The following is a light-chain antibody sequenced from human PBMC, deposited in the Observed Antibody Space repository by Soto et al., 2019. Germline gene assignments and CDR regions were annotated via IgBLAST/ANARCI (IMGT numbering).Light chain of an antibody. CDR3: YSYAGSSTYV. CDR2: EGS. Sequence: QPVLTQPASVSGSPGQSITISCTGTSSGVGSYNLVSWYQQHPGKAPKLLIFEGSKRPSAVSNRFSGSKSDTTASLTISGLQAEDEADYYCYSYAGSSTYVFGTGTKLTVL. CDR1: SSGVGSYNL. J-gene: IGLJ1*01. V-gene: IGLV2-23*01.